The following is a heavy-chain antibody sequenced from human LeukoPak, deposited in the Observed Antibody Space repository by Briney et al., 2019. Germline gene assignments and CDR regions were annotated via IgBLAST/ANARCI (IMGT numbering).Heavy chain of an antibody. CDR1: GGSISSGSYY. J-gene: IGHJ4*02. V-gene: IGHV4-61*01. CDR2: IYYSGST. CDR3: ARDLAVAATGGY. D-gene: IGHD6-19*01. Sequence: PSQTLSLTCTVSGGSISSGSYYWSWIRQPPGKGLEWIGYIYYSGSTNYNPSLKSRVTISVDTSKNQFSLKLSSVTAADTAVYYCARDLAVAATGGYWGQGTLVTVSS.